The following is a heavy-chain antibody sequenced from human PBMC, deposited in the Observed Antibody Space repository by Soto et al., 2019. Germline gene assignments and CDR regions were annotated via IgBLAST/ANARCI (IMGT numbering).Heavy chain of an antibody. V-gene: IGHV3-21*01. CDR3: ARGDNPAYYGIDV. CDR1: GFTFSSYS. J-gene: IGHJ6*02. D-gene: IGHD1-20*01. CDR2: ITSSSSYI. Sequence: RRLSCAASGFTFSSYSMNWVRQAPGKGLEWVSSITSSSSYIYYADSVKGRFTISRDNAKNSLYLQMNSLRAEDTAVYYCARGDNPAYYGIDVWGQGTTDAVSS.